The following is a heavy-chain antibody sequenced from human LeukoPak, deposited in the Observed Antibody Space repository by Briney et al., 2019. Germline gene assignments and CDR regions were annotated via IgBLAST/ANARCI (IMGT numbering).Heavy chain of an antibody. CDR3: ARDQGRGYSYGYIYYYYYMDV. CDR1: GGSISSSNW. Sequence: PSETLSLTCAVSGGSISSSNWWSWVRQPPGKGLEWIGEIYHSGSTNYNPSLKSRVTISVDKSKNQFSLKLSSVTAADTAVYYCARDQGRGYSYGYIYYYYYMDVWGKGTTVTVSS. V-gene: IGHV4-4*02. CDR2: IYHSGST. D-gene: IGHD5-18*01. J-gene: IGHJ6*03.